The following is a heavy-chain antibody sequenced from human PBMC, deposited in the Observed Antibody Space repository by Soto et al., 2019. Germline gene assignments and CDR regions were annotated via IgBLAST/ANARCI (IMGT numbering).Heavy chain of an antibody. CDR3: VRYCSTTLCNGVATRTFDY. V-gene: IGHV3-48*03. Sequence: AWWSLRLSCLASIFTFSTYEMHWFRQAPGKWLEWVSYISSGGSTVYYADSVKGRFTISRDNTRNSLYLQMNSLRDEDTALYYCVRYCSTTLCNGVATRTFDYWGQGTLVTVSS. D-gene: IGHD2-2*01. CDR1: IFTFSTYE. CDR2: ISSGGSTV. J-gene: IGHJ4*02.